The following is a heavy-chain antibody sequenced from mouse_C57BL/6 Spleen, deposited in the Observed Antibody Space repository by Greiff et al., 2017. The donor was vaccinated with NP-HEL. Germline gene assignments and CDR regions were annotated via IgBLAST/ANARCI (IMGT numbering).Heavy chain of an antibody. CDR2: ISYDGSN. Sequence: EVKLQESGPGLVKPSQSLSLTCSVTGYSITSGYYWNWIRQFPGNKLEWMGYISYDGSNNYNPSLKNRISITRDTSKNQFFLKLNSVTTEDTATYYCARVMFDGYYWYFDVWGTGTTVTVSS. J-gene: IGHJ1*03. D-gene: IGHD2-3*01. CDR3: ARVMFDGYYWYFDV. CDR1: GYSITSGYY. V-gene: IGHV3-6*01.